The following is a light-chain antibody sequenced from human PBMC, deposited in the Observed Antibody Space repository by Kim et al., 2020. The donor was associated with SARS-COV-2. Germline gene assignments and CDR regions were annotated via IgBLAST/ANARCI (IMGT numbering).Light chain of an antibody. Sequence: QLVLTQSPSASASLGASVKLTCTLSSGHSIYAIAWHQQQPEKGPRYLMKLNSDGSHSKGDGIPDRFSGSSSGAERYLTISSLQSEDEADYYCQTWGTGLWVFGGGTQLTVL. CDR1: SGHSIYA. CDR2: LNSDGSH. V-gene: IGLV4-69*01. J-gene: IGLJ3*02. CDR3: QTWGTGLWV.